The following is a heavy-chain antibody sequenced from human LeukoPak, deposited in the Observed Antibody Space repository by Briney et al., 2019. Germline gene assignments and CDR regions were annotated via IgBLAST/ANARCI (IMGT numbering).Heavy chain of an antibody. J-gene: IGHJ6*02. V-gene: IGHV3-53*05. D-gene: IGHD2-2*01. CDR3: ARDQGIVVVPAAILGPYYYGMDV. CDR2: IYSGGST. Sequence: PGGSLRLSCAASGFTVSSNYMSWVRQAPGKGLEWVSVIYSGGSTYYADSVKGRFTISRDNSKNTLYLQMNSLRAEDTAVYYCARDQGIVVVPAAILGPYYYGMDVWGQGTTVTVSS. CDR1: GFTVSSNY.